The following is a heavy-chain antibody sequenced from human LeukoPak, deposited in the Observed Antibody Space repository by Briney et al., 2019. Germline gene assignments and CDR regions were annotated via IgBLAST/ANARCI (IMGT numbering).Heavy chain of an antibody. J-gene: IGHJ4*02. V-gene: IGHV1-18*01. CDR1: GYTFTSYG. CDR2: ISAYNGNT. Sequence: ASVKVSCKASGYTFTSYGISWVRQAPGQGLEWMGWISAYNGNTNYAQKLQGRVTMTTDTSTSTAYMELRSLRSDDTAVYYCARGGGRYYYGSGTFPFDYWGQGTLVTVSS. D-gene: IGHD3-10*01. CDR3: ARGGGRYYYGSGTFPFDY.